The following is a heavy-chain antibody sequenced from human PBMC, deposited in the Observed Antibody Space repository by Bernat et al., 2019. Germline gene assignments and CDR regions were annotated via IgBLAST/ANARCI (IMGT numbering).Heavy chain of an antibody. CDR1: GGSISSYY. J-gene: IGHJ4*02. CDR3: ARETGTTPDY. V-gene: IGHV4-59*01. D-gene: IGHD1-1*01. CDR2: IYYSGST. Sequence: QVQLQESDPGLVKPSETLSLTCTVSGGSISSYYWSWIRQPPGKGLEWIGYIYYSGSTNYNPSLKSRVTISVDTSKNQFSLKLSSVTAADTAVYYCARETGTTPDYWGQGTLVTVSS.